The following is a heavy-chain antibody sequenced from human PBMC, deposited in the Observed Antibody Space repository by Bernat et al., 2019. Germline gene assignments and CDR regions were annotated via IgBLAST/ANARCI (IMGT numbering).Heavy chain of an antibody. CDR3: ASGRHLIQLFFFIGAGTEKLAFDP. CDR2: INHSGST. Sequence: QVQLQQWGAGLLKPSETLSLTCAVYGGSFSGYYWSWIRQPPGKGLEWICEINHSGSTNYHPSLKSLVTLSVDTAINLFSLQLSSVTAADTALYYCASGRHLIQLFFFIGAGTEKLAFDPWGQGTLVTVSS. V-gene: IGHV4-34*01. J-gene: IGHJ5*02. D-gene: IGHD5-18*01. CDR1: GGSFSGYY.